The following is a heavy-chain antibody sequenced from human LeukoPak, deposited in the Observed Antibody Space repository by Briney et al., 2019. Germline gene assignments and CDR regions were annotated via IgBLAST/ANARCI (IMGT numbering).Heavy chain of an antibody. CDR2: ISSSSNYI. D-gene: IGHD4-11*01. V-gene: IGHV3-21*01. J-gene: IGHJ4*02. CDR1: GFTFINYG. CDR3: AKNRATVTTSDADY. Sequence: GGSLRLSCAASGFTFINYGINWVRQAPGKGLEWVSSISSSSNYIYYADSVKGRFTISRDNAKSSLYLQMSSLRAEDTAVYYCAKNRATVTTSDADYWGQGTLVTVSS.